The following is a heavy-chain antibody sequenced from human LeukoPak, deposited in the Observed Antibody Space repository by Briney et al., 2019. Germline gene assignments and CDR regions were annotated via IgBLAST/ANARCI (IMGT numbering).Heavy chain of an antibody. CDR2: TYYRSRWHY. J-gene: IGHJ3*02. Sequence: SQTLSLTCAISGDSVSGGTGWSWIRQSPSRGLEWLGRTYYRSRWHYDYAVSVKSRITINPDASKNRFSLQLNSVTPEDTAVYYCAGGGGYYWAFDIWGQGTIVTVSS. V-gene: IGHV6-1*01. CDR3: AGGGGYYWAFDI. CDR1: GDSVSGGTG. D-gene: IGHD3-3*01.